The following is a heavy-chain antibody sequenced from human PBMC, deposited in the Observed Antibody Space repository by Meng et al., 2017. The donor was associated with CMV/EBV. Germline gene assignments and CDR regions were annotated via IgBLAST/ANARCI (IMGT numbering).Heavy chain of an antibody. CDR2: INHSGGT. V-gene: IGHV4-34*01. CDR3: ALIKRGIGY. Sequence: GSLRLSCAVYGGSFSGYYWSWIRQPPGKGLEWIGEINHSGGTNYNPFLKSRVTISVDTSKNQFSLKLSSVTAADTAVYYCALIKRGIGYWGQGTLVTVSS. J-gene: IGHJ4*02. D-gene: IGHD6-13*01. CDR1: GGSFSGYY.